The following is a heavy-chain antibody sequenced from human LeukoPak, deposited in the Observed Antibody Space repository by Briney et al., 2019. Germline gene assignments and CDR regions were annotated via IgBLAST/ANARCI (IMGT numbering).Heavy chain of an antibody. CDR2: IIPIFGTA. V-gene: IGHV1-69*05. J-gene: IGHJ4*02. CDR3: ARARDGSSPDY. Sequence: SVKVSCKASGYTFTSYGISWVRQAPGQGLEWMGRIIPIFGTANYAQKFQGRVTITTDESTSTAYMELSSLRSEDTAVYYCARARDGSSPDYWGQGTLVTVSS. D-gene: IGHD6-6*01. CDR1: GYTFTSYG.